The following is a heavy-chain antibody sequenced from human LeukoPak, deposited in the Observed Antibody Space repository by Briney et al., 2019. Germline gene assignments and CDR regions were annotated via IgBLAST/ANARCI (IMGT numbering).Heavy chain of an antibody. CDR3: ARFHDYGDSGYFDY. Sequence: GASVKVSCKASGYTFTGYYMHWVRQAPGQGLEXXXXINPNSGGTNYAQKFQGRVTMTRDTSISTAYMELSRLRSDDTAVYYCARFHDYGDSGYFDYWGQGTLVTVSS. D-gene: IGHD4-17*01. CDR2: INPNSGGT. J-gene: IGHJ4*02. CDR1: GYTFTGYY. V-gene: IGHV1-2*02.